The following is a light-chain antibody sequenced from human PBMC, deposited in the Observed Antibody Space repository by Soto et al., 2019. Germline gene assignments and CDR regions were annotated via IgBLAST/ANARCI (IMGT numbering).Light chain of an antibody. CDR2: GAS. CDR1: QSVSSSY. CDR3: QQYGRSRT. V-gene: IGKV3-20*01. Sequence: EIVLTQSPGTLSLSPGERATLSCRASQSVSSSYLAWYQQKPGQAPRLLIYGASSRATGIPDRFSGSGSWTDFTVTISRLEPEDFAVYYCQQYGRSRTFGQGTKVEIK. J-gene: IGKJ1*01.